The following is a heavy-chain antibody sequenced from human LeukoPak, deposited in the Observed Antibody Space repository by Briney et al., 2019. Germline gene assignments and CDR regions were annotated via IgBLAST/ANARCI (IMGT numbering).Heavy chain of an antibody. V-gene: IGHV4-39*07. CDR2: IYHSGST. J-gene: IGHJ4*02. D-gene: IGHD6-19*01. CDR1: GGSISSSSYY. CDR3: AREAYSSGHTVGILSY. Sequence: PSETLSLTCTVSGGSISSSSYYWGWIRQPPGKGLEWIGSIYHSGSTNYNPSLKSRVTISVDKSKNQFSLKLSSVTAADTAVYYCAREAYSSGHTVGILSYWGQGTLVTVSS.